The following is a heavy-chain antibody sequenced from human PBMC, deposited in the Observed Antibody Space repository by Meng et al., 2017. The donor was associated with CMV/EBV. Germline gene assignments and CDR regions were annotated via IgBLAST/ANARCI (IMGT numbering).Heavy chain of an antibody. V-gene: IGHV3-23*01. D-gene: IGHD6-6*01. J-gene: IGHJ4*02. CDR2: ISGSGGST. CDR1: GFTFSSYG. Sequence: GESLKISCAASGFTFSSYGMHWVRQAPGKGLEWVSAISGSGGSTYYADSVKGRFTISRDNSKNTLYLQMNSLRAEDTAVYYCASMSSSGDYWGQGTLVTVSS. CDR3: ASMSSSGDY.